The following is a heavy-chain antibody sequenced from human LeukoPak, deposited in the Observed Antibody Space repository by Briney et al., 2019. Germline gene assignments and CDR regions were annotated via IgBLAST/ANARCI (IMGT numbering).Heavy chain of an antibody. CDR2: IYSDGTT. V-gene: IGHV3-53*01. J-gene: IGHJ4*02. D-gene: IGHD2/OR15-2a*01. Sequence: PGGSLRLSCAASGVTVSSNYMSWVRQAPGKGLEWVSLIYSDGTTDYADSVKGRFTISRDNSKNTLYLQMNSLTAEDTAVYYCGPREDSTTNAYDYWGQGTLVTVSS. CDR3: GPREDSTTNAYDY. CDR1: GVTVSSNY.